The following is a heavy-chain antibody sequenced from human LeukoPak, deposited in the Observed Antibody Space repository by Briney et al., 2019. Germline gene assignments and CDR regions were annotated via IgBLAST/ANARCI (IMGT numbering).Heavy chain of an antibody. Sequence: SETLSLTCTVSGVSISSYYWSWIRQPPGKGLEWIGYIYYSGSTNYNPSLKSRVTISVDTSKNQFSLKLSSVTAADTAVYYCARGYSSGWYAHWGQGTLVTVSS. CDR3: ARGYSSGWYAH. V-gene: IGHV4-59*01. CDR1: GVSISSYY. J-gene: IGHJ4*02. D-gene: IGHD6-19*01. CDR2: IYYSGST.